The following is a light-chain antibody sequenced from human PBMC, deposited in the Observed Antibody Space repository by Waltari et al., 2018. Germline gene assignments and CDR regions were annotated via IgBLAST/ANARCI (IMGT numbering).Light chain of an antibody. CDR3: AAWDDSLTYV. CDR1: TSDIGGNP. Sequence: QSVLTQPPSASGTPGQRVTISCSGSTSDIGGNPVVWYQQLPGTAPKLLIHSNDQRPSGVPDRFSGFKSGTSASLAISGLQSEDEGEYFCAAWDDSLTYVFGTGTKVTVL. J-gene: IGLJ1*01. CDR2: SND. V-gene: IGLV1-44*01.